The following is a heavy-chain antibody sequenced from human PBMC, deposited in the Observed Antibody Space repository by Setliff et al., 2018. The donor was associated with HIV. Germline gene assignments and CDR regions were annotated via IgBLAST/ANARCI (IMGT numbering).Heavy chain of an antibody. CDR3: ASPFGAVAGTMDV. Sequence: SETLSLTCTVSGDSVNDRSYFWGWIRQPPGKGLEWIGTFYYNGDSRYNPSLKSRVTISVDTSKNQFSLKLSSVTAADTAVYYCASPFGAVAGTMDVWGKGTTVTVSS. V-gene: IGHV4-39*01. CDR1: GDSVNDRSYF. J-gene: IGHJ6*04. CDR2: FYYNGDS. D-gene: IGHD6-19*01.